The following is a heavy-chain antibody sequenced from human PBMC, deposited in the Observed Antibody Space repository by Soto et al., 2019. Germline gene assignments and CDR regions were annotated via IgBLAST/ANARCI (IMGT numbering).Heavy chain of an antibody. CDR3: AGLVVVAATSFDY. V-gene: IGHV4-59*01. CDR1: GGSISSYY. D-gene: IGHD2-15*01. Sequence: SETLSLTCTVSGGSISSYYWSWIRQPPGKGLEWIWYIYYSGSTNYNPSLKIRVTISVDTSKNQFSLKLSSVTAADTAVYYCAGLVVVAATSFDYWGQGTLVTVSS. J-gene: IGHJ4*02. CDR2: IYYSGST.